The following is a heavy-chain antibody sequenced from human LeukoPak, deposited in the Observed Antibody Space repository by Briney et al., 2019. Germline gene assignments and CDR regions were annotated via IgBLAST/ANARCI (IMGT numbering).Heavy chain of an antibody. CDR3: ARENTAVPGGDC. J-gene: IGHJ4*02. V-gene: IGHV3-7*01. CDR1: GFTISPYW. CDR2: IKQDGSEK. D-gene: IGHD5-18*01. Sequence: GGSLRLSCAASGFTISPYWMSWVRQAPGKGLEWVANIKQDGSEKYYVDSVKGRFANSRDNAKNSVYLQMNGLRAEDTAVYYCARENTAVPGGDCWGQGTLVTVSS.